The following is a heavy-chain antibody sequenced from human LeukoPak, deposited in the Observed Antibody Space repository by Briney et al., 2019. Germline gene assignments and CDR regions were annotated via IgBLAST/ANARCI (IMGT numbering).Heavy chain of an antibody. CDR1: GFTFSGSA. CDR3: TGGTTITTLDY. V-gene: IGHV3-73*01. D-gene: IGHD4-11*01. Sequence: GGSLRLSCAASGFTFSGSAMHWVRQASGKGLGWVGRIRNKAGNYATEYTASVKGRFTISRDDSKNTAYLQMNSLKTEDTAVYYCTGGTTITTLDYWGQGVLVTVSS. CDR2: IRNKAGNYAT. J-gene: IGHJ4*02.